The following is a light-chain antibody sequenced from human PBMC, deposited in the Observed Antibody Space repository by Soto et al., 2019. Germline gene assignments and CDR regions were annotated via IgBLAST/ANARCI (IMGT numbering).Light chain of an antibody. V-gene: IGKV1-5*03. J-gene: IGKJ2*01. CDR2: KAS. CDR3: HQYSCWYT. CDR1: QSISSW. Sequence: DIQMTQSPSTLSASVGDRVTITCRASQSISSWLAWYQQKPGKAPKFLIYKASSLESGVPSMFSGSGSGTEFPLTISTLEPDNPATYYYHQYSCWYTFGQGTKLEIQ.